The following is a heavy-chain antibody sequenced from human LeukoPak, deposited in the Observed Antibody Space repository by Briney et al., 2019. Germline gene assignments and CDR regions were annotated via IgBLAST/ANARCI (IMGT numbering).Heavy chain of an antibody. V-gene: IGHV1-69*06. D-gene: IGHD6-13*01. CDR3: ARGYSSSWYSPYYFDY. CDR2: IIPIFGTA. CDR1: GYTFTSYG. Sequence: GASVKVSCKASGYTFTSYGISWVRQAPGQGLEWMGGIIPIFGTANYAQKFQGRVTITADKSTSTAYMELSSLRSEDTAVYYCARGYSSSWYSPYYFDYWGQGTLVTVSS. J-gene: IGHJ4*02.